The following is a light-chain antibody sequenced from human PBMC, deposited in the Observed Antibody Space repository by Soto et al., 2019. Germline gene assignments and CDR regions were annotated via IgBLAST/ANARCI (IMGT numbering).Light chain of an antibody. V-gene: IGKV3-15*01. Sequence: EIVMTQSPATLSVSPGARATLSCRASQSVSSNLAWYQQKPGQAPRLLIYGASTRATGIPARFSGSESGTEYTLTISSLQSEDFSVYYGQQYNNWPPITFGQGTRLDIK. CDR3: QQYNNWPPIT. J-gene: IGKJ5*01. CDR1: QSVSSN. CDR2: GAS.